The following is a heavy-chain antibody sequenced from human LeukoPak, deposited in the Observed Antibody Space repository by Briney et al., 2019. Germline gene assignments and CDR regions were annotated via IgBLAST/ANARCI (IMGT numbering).Heavy chain of an antibody. V-gene: IGHV3-11*06. Sequence: GGSLRLSCAASGFTFSDYYMSWIRQAPGKGLEWVSCISSGSSYTNYADSVKGRFTISRDNAKNSLYLQMNSLRAEDTAVYYCARDLQAVASPMNWFDPWGQGTLVTVSS. CDR2: ISSGSSYT. CDR3: ARDLQAVASPMNWFDP. J-gene: IGHJ5*02. CDR1: GFTFSDYY. D-gene: IGHD6-19*01.